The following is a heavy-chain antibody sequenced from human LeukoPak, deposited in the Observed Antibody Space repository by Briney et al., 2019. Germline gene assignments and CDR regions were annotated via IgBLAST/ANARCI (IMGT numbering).Heavy chain of an antibody. CDR2: IYYSGST. Sequence: NPSETLSLTCTVSGGSISSYYWSWIRQPPGKGLEWIGYIYYSGSTNYNPSLKSRVTISVDTSKNQFSLKLSSVTAADTAVYYCARVSGYYDSSGHFDYWGQGTLVTVSS. CDR1: GGSISSYY. CDR3: ARVSGYYDSSGHFDY. J-gene: IGHJ4*02. V-gene: IGHV4-59*01. D-gene: IGHD3-22*01.